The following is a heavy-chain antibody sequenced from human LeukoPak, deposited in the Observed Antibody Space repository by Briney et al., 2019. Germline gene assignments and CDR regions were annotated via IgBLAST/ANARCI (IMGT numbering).Heavy chain of an antibody. Sequence: GASVTVSCKASGYTFTGYYMHWVRQAPGQGLEWMGWINPNSGGTNYAQKFQGRVTMTRDTSISTAYMELSRLRSDDTAVYYCAKPNGDTGAFDIWGQGTMVTVSS. D-gene: IGHD5-18*01. J-gene: IGHJ3*02. CDR1: GYTFTGYY. CDR2: INPNSGGT. V-gene: IGHV1-2*02. CDR3: AKPNGDTGAFDI.